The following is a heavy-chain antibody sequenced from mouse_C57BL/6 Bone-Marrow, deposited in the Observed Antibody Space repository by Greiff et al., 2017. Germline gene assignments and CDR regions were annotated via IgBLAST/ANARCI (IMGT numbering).Heavy chain of an antibody. J-gene: IGHJ2*01. CDR2: IDPENGDT. V-gene: IGHV14-4*01. Sequence: EVMLVESGAELVRPGASVKLSCTASGFNIKDDYMHWVKQRPEQGLEWIGWIDPENGDTEYASKFQGKATITADTSSNTAYLQLSSLTSEDTAVYYCTNFPITTEGYYFDYWGQGTTLTVSS. D-gene: IGHD1-2*01. CDR3: TNFPITTEGYYFDY. CDR1: GFNIKDDY.